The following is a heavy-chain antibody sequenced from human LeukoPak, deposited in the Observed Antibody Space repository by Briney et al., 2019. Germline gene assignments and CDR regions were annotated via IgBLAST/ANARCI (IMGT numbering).Heavy chain of an antibody. J-gene: IGHJ4*02. CDR3: ATWAAAGPGPFDY. D-gene: IGHD6-13*01. V-gene: IGHV1-46*01. Sequence: ASVKVSCKASGYTFTSYYMHWVRQAPGQGLEWMGIINPSGGSTSYAQKFQGRVTMTRDTSTSTVYIELSSLRSEDTAVYYCATWAAAGPGPFDYWGQGTLVTVSS. CDR2: INPSGGST. CDR1: GYTFTSYY.